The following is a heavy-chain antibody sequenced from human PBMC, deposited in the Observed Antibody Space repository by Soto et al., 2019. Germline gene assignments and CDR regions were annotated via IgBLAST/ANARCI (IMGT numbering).Heavy chain of an antibody. D-gene: IGHD2-8*01. V-gene: IGHV3-23*01. CDR2: ISGSADGT. CDR1: GFTFSSYA. CDR3: VKEGLSRIMDIDY. J-gene: IGHJ4*02. Sequence: GGSLRLSCAGSGFTFSSYAMSWVRQAPGKGLEWVSGISGSADGTYYADSVKGRFTISRDNSKSTLHLQMNSLGAEDTAVYYCVKEGLSRIMDIDYWGQGTLVTVSS.